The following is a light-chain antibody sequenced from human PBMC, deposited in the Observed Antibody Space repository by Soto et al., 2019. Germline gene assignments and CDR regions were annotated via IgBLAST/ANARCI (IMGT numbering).Light chain of an antibody. CDR2: DAS. V-gene: IGKV3-11*01. Sequence: EIVLTQSPATLSLSPGERATLSCRASQSVSSDLAWYQQKPGQAPSLLIYDASNRATGIPARFSGSGSGTDFTLTISSLEPEDFAIYYCQQRSNWPPITFGQGTRLEIK. J-gene: IGKJ5*01. CDR3: QQRSNWPPIT. CDR1: QSVSSD.